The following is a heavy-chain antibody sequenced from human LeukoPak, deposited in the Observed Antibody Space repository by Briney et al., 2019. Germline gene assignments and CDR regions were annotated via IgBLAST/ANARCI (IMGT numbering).Heavy chain of an antibody. V-gene: IGHV3-23*01. CDR3: AKCGNSGCHLIDY. J-gene: IGHJ4*02. CDR2: ISGRTGAT. D-gene: IGHD5-12*01. Sequence: GGSLRLSCAASGFTFTTNAMSWVRQAPGKGLEWVSAISGRTGATYYADSEKGRFTISRDNSKSALYLQMDSLRAEDTAVYYCAKCGNSGCHLIDYWGQGTLVTVSS. CDR1: GFTFTTNA.